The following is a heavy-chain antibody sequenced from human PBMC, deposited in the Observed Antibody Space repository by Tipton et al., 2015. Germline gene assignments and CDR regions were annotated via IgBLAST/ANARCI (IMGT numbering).Heavy chain of an antibody. CDR3: ACQDYDSLTRDYQTVDY. D-gene: IGHD3-9*01. CDR2: ISYRGNT. Sequence: GLVKPSENLSLTCTVSGGSVTSGSYYWSWIRQPPGKGLEWIGYISYRGNTYYNPSLKSRVTMSRDTSKNQFTLKLTSVTAADTAVYYCACQDYDSLTRDYQTVDYWGQGTLVTVSS. J-gene: IGHJ4*02. V-gene: IGHV4-61*01. CDR1: GGSVTSGSYY.